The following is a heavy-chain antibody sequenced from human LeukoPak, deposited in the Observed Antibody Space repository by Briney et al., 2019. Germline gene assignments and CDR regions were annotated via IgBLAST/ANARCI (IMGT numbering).Heavy chain of an antibody. D-gene: IGHD2-2*02. CDR3: AKEVVPAAILGSSAFDI. J-gene: IGHJ3*02. V-gene: IGHV3-53*05. CDR2: IYSGGST. CDR1: GFTASSNY. Sequence: GGSLRLSCAASGFTASSNYMSWVRQAPGKGLEWVSVIYSGGSTYYADSVKGRFTISRDNAKNSLYLQMNSLRAEDMALYYCAKEVVPAAILGSSAFDIWGQGTMVTVSS.